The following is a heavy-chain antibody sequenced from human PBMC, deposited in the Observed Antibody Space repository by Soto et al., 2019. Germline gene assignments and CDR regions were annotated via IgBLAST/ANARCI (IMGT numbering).Heavy chain of an antibody. Sequence: PGGSLRLSCAASGFIFSDHYMDWVRQAPGKGLERVGRIRNKANSYTTEYAASVEGRFTISRDDSKNSLYLQMNSLITEDTAVYYCAKSTTVTTAYWGQGTLVTVSS. D-gene: IGHD4-17*01. CDR1: GFIFSDHY. CDR2: IRNKANSYTT. CDR3: AKSTTVTTAY. V-gene: IGHV3-72*01. J-gene: IGHJ4*02.